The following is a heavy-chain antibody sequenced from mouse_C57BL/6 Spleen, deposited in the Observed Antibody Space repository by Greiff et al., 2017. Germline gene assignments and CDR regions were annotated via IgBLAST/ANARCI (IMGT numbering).Heavy chain of an antibody. CDR2: IYPGAGDT. J-gene: IGHJ4*01. V-gene: IGHV1-80*01. CDR1: GYAFRSYW. CDR3: AVRVITTD. Sequence: QVQLKESGAELVKPGASVKISCKASGYAFRSYWMNWVKRRPGQGLEWIGPIYPGAGDTNYNGKFKGKATLTADKSSSTSYMQLSSLTAEDSAVYFCAVRVITTDWGQGTSGSVSS. D-gene: IGHD1-1*01.